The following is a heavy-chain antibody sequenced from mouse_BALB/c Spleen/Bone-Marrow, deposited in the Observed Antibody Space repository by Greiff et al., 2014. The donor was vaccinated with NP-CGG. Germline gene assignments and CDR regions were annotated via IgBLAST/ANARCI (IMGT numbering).Heavy chain of an antibody. J-gene: IGHJ2*01. CDR1: GYTFTSYW. V-gene: IGHV1-69*02. CDR2: IDPSDSYT. D-gene: IGHD1-1*01. Sequence: VQLQQSGAELVKPGASVKPSCKASGYTFTSYWMHWVKQRPGQGLEWIGEIDPSDSYTNYNQKFKGKATLTVDKSSSTAYMQLSSLTSEDSAVCYCAITTVVATGDYWGQGTTLTVSS. CDR3: AITTVVATGDY.